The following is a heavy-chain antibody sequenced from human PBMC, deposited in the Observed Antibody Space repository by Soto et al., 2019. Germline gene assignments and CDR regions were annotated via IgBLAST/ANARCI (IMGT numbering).Heavy chain of an antibody. V-gene: IGHV4-38-2*02. Sequence: KTSETLSLTCTVSGYSLSTGSSWGWIRQPPGKGPEWIASFYHGGTTFYNPSLKSRVTISVDTSKSHFSLKLRSVTAADTAVYYCARAHVIVVAGSTFDDWGHGTLVTVSS. D-gene: IGHD6-19*01. CDR3: ARAHVIVVAGSTFDD. CDR2: FYHGGTT. J-gene: IGHJ4*01. CDR1: GYSLSTGSS.